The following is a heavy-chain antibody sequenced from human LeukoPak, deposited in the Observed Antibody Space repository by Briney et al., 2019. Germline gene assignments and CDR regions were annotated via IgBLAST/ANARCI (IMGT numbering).Heavy chain of an antibody. D-gene: IGHD3-10*01. CDR2: INPSGGST. CDR3: ARRWLGHRDAFDI. Sequence: GASVKVSCKASGYTFTSYYMHWVRQAPGQGLEWMGIINPSGGSTSYAQKFQGRVTMTRDTSRNQFSLKLSSATAADTAVYYCARRWLGHRDAFDIWGQGTMVTVSS. J-gene: IGHJ3*02. V-gene: IGHV1-46*01. CDR1: GYTFTSYY.